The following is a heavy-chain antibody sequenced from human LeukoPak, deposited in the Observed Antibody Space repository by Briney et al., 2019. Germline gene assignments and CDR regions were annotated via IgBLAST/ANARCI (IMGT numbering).Heavy chain of an antibody. Sequence: SETLSLTCAVSGGSISSGGYSWSWIRQPPGKGLEWIGYIYHSGSTYYNPSLKSRVTISVDRSKNQFSLKLSSVTAADTAVYYCARAFKPFNYYDSSGYYYPWGQGTLVTVSS. CDR2: IYHSGST. CDR3: ARAFKPFNYYDSSGYYYP. CDR1: GGSISSGGYS. D-gene: IGHD3-22*01. J-gene: IGHJ5*02. V-gene: IGHV4-30-2*01.